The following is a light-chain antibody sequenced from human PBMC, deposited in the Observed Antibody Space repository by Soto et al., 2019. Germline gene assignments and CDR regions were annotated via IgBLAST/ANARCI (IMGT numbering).Light chain of an antibody. CDR2: DVS. J-gene: IGLJ1*01. CDR3: SSYTRSSSYA. Sequence: QSVLTQPASVSGSPGQSIAISCTGTSSDVGAYNSVSWYQQYPGKAPKLMIHDVSNRPSGVSDRFSGSKSGNTASLTISGLQAEDESDYYCSSYTRSSSYAFGSGTTVTV. CDR1: SSDVGAYNS. V-gene: IGLV2-14*01.